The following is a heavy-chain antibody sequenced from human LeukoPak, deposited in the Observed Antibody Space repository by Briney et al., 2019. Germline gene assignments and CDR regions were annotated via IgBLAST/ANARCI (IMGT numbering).Heavy chain of an antibody. CDR2: ISGSGGST. D-gene: IGHD3-10*01. J-gene: IGHJ4*02. Sequence: GGSLRLSCAASGFTFSSYAMRWVRQAPGKGLEWVSAISGSGGSTYYADSVKGRFTISRDNSKNTLYLQMNSLRAEDTAVYYCVRAGHHSGSTDELFLPFDYWGQGTRVTVSA. CDR3: VRAGHHSGSTDELFLPFDY. CDR1: GFTFSSYA. V-gene: IGHV3-23*01.